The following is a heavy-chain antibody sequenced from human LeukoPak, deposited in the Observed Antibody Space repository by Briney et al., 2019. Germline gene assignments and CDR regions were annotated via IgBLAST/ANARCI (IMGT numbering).Heavy chain of an antibody. D-gene: IGHD3-10*01. CDR1: GGSISSGVYY. CDR2: IYYSGST. CDR3: PLTMVHYYYYGMDV. Sequence: SQTLSLTCTVSGGSISSGVYYWSWIRQPPGKGLEWIGYIYYSGSTYYNPSLKSRVTISVDTSKNQFSLKLSSVTAADTAVYYCPLTMVHYYYYGMDVWGQGTTVTVSS. V-gene: IGHV4-30-4*01. J-gene: IGHJ6*02.